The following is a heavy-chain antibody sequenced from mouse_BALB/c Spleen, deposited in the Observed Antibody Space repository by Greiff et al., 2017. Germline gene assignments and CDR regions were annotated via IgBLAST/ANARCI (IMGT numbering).Heavy chain of an antibody. CDR3: ARGDEYGNYVENAMDY. Sequence: LVKTGASVKISCKASGYSFTGYYMHWVKQSHGKSLEWIGYISCYNGATSYNQKFKGKATFTVDTSSSTAYMQFNSLTSEDSAVYYCARGDEYGNYVENAMDYWGQGTSVTVSS. CDR1: GYSFTGYY. CDR2: ISCYNGAT. V-gene: IGHV1S34*01. J-gene: IGHJ4*01. D-gene: IGHD2-1*01.